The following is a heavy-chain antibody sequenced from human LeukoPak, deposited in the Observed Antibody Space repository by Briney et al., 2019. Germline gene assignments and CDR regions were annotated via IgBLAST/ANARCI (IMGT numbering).Heavy chain of an antibody. Sequence: SETLSLTCTVSGGSISSYYWSWFRQPPGKGLEWIGYIYYSGSTNYNPSLKSRVTISVDTSKNQFSLKLSSVTAADTAVYYCASSSRPRYCSGGSCYWFDPWGQGTLVTVSS. CDR1: GGSISSYY. CDR2: IYYSGST. CDR3: ASSSRPRYCSGGSCYWFDP. D-gene: IGHD2-15*01. V-gene: IGHV4-59*01. J-gene: IGHJ5*02.